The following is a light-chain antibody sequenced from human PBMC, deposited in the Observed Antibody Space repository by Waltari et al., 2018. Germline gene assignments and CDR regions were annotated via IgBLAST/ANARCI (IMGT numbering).Light chain of an antibody. Sequence: SYELTQPLSVSVALGQMATITCGGNHLVRKTVHWYQLKPGQAPVLVMHRDTSRPSGIPERLSGSKSGNTATLIIDRAQAEDEADYYCQVWDSFDVVFGGGTKLTVL. V-gene: IGLV3-9*01. CDR1: HLVRKT. J-gene: IGLJ2*01. CDR3: QVWDSFDVV. CDR2: RDT.